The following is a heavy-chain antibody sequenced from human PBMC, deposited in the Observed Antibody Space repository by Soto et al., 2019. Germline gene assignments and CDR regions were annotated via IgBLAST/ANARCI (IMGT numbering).Heavy chain of an antibody. CDR2: ISGSGGST. V-gene: IGHV3-23*01. D-gene: IGHD3-10*01. CDR3: AKERPVLLWFGGRGWFDP. J-gene: IGHJ5*02. Sequence: GGSLRLSCAASGFTFSSYAMSWVRQAPGKGLEWVSAISGSGGSTYYADSVKGRFTISRDNSKNTLYLQMNSLRAEDTAVYYCAKERPVLLWFGGRGWFDPWGQGTLVTVSS. CDR1: GFTFSSYA.